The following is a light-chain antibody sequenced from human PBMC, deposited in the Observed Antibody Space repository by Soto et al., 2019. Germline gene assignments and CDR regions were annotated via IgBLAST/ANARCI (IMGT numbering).Light chain of an antibody. CDR3: QQYNNGPRT. V-gene: IGKV3-15*01. CDR2: GAS. J-gene: IGKJ2*01. CDR1: QSVSSN. Sequence: EIVMTQSPATLSVSPGERATLFCRASQSVSSNLAWYQQKPGQAPRLLIYGASTRATGIPARFSGSGSGTEFTLTISSLQSEDFAVYYCQQYNNGPRTFGQGTKLEIK.